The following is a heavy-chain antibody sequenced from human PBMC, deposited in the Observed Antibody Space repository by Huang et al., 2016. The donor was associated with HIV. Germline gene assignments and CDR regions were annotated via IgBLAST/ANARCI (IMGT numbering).Heavy chain of an antibody. CDR3: ARERMMSWLDDHDAFDI. V-gene: IGHV4-34*01. CDR2: INHSGST. Sequence: QVQLQQWGAGLLKPSETLSLTCAVYVGSFSGYYWGWIRQSPGKGLEWIGEINHSGSTNYNPSLKSRLTISVDTSKNQFSLKLSSVTAADTAVYYCARERMMSWLDDHDAFDIWGQGTMVTVSS. CDR1: VGSFSGYY. J-gene: IGHJ3*02. D-gene: IGHD1-1*01.